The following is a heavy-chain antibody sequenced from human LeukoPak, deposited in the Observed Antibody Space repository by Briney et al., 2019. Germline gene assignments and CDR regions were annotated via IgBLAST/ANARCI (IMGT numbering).Heavy chain of an antibody. D-gene: IGHD2-2*01. V-gene: IGHV4-30-4*08. CDR3: ARDFRDIVVVPAAPPRYYYYYYMDD. CDR2: IYYSGST. CDR1: GGSISSGDYY. J-gene: IGHJ6*03. Sequence: PSETLSLTCTVSGGSISSGDYYWSWIRQPPGKGLEWIGYIYYSGSTYYNPSLKSRVTISVDTPKNQFSLKLSSVTAADTAVYYCARDFRDIVVVPAAPPRYYYYYYMDDWGKGTTVTVSS.